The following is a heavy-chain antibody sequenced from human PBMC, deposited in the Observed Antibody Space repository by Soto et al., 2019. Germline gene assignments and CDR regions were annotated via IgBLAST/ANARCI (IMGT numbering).Heavy chain of an antibody. J-gene: IGHJ4*02. D-gene: IGHD6-6*01. CDR2: INHSGST. CDR1: GGSFSGYY. CDR3: ARGPGDYSSSSD. V-gene: IGHV4-34*01. Sequence: QVQLQQWGAGLLKPSETLSLTCAVYGGSFSGYYWSWIRQPPGKGLEWIGEINHSGSTNYNPSLKSRVTISVDTSKNQFSLKVSSVTAADTAVYYCARGPGDYSSSSDWGQGTLVTVSS.